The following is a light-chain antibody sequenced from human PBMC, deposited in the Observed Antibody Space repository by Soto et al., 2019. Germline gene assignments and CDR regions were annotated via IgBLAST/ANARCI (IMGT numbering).Light chain of an antibody. CDR3: QQYYSYPYT. CDR2: NAS. Sequence: DIQMTQSPSTLSASVGDRVTITCRASQSISSWLAWYQQKPGKAPKLLIYNASSLESGVPSRFSGSGSGTEFTLTISSLQPDDFATYYCQQYYSYPYTFGQGTKVEIK. V-gene: IGKV1-5*03. J-gene: IGKJ2*01. CDR1: QSISSW.